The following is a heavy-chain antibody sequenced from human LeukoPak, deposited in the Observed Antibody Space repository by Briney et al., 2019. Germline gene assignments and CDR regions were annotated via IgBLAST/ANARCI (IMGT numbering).Heavy chain of an antibody. CDR1: GFTFRSYG. Sequence: GGSLRPSCAASGFTFRSYGMSWVRQAPGKGLEWVSAISGSGGSTYYADSVRGRFTISRDNSKNTLHLQMNSLRAEDTAVYYCAKDGEYCSSTSCYGFIGYWGQGTLVTVSS. D-gene: IGHD2-2*01. J-gene: IGHJ4*02. CDR2: ISGSGGST. CDR3: AKDGEYCSSTSCYGFIGY. V-gene: IGHV3-23*01.